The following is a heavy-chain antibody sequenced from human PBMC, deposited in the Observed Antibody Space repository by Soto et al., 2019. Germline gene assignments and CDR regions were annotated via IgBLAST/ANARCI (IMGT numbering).Heavy chain of an antibody. V-gene: IGHV3-23*01. D-gene: IGHD1-26*01. CDR3: AKSRGYSGDYATHY. J-gene: IGHJ4*02. Sequence: PGGSLRLSCAASGFTFSSYAMSWVRQAPGKGLEWVSTISGSGGSTYYADSVKGRFTISRDNSKNSLYLQMSSLRADDTAVYFCAKSRGYSGDYATHYWGQGTLVTVSS. CDR2: ISGSGGST. CDR1: GFTFSSYA.